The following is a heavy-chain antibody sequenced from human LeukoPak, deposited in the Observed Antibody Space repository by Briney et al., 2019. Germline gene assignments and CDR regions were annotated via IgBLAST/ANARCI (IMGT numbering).Heavy chain of an antibody. CDR2: ISSSSSTI. Sequence: QSGGSLRLSCAASGFTFSSYSMNWVRQAPGKGLEWVSYISSSSSTIYYADSVKGRFTISRDNAKNSLYLQMNSLRAEDTAVYYCARDPPRGWPEVEYWGQGTLVTVSS. J-gene: IGHJ4*02. CDR3: ARDPPRGWPEVEY. D-gene: IGHD5-24*01. CDR1: GFTFSSYS. V-gene: IGHV3-48*01.